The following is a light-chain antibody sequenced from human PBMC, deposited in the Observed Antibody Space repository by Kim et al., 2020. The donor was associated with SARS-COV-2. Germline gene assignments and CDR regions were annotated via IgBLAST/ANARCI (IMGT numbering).Light chain of an antibody. CDR2: AAS. J-gene: IGKJ2*01. Sequence: LSASVGDRVTITCRASQDIKNYLAWYQQIPGRAPKLLIYAASTLQSGGPSRFSGSGSGTDFTLTISALQPEDFGDYHCQQFNSPYTFGQGTKVEI. V-gene: IGKV1-9*01. CDR1: QDIKNY. CDR3: QQFNSPYT.